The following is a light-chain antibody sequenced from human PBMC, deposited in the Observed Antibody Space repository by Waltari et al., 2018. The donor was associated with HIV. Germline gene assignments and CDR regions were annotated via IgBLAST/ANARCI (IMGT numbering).Light chain of an antibody. J-gene: IGLJ3*02. CDR2: EVT. CDR1: SSDIGAYNR. V-gene: IGLV2-18*02. Sequence: QSALTQPPSVSGSLGQSVTISCTGTSSDIGAYNRVSWYQQSPGTAPKLRIYEVTHRPSGVPVRFSVSKSGNTASLTISGLQADDEADYYCSSYTTSGTWVFGGGTKLTVL. CDR3: SSYTTSGTWV.